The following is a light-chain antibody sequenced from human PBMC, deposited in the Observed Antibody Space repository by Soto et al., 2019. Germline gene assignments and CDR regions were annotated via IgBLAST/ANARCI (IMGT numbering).Light chain of an antibody. V-gene: IGKV3-15*01. CDR1: QSVSSK. CDR3: QHYSTWLWT. J-gene: IGKJ1*01. CDR2: GAS. Sequence: EIVMTQSPATLSVSPGERATLSCRASQSVSSKLAWYQQKPGQGPRLLIYGASTRATGIPARFSGSGSGTEFTLSISSLQSEDLEVYYCQHYSTWLWTFGQGTKVEIK.